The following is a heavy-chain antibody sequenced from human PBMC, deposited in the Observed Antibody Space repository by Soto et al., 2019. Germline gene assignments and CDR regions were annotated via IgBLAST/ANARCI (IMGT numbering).Heavy chain of an antibody. CDR3: VRRRFGITGSSSFDP. Sequence: EVQLVESGGGLVQPGGSVRLSCAASGFTFSSYWMSWVRQAPGKGLEWVANIKEDGREKHYVDSVKGRFTISRDNAENSLYLQMNSLRVEDTALYSFVRRRFGITGSSSFDPWGQGTLVTVSS. J-gene: IGHJ5*02. V-gene: IGHV3-7*01. CDR2: IKEDGREK. D-gene: IGHD1-20*01. CDR1: GFTFSSYW.